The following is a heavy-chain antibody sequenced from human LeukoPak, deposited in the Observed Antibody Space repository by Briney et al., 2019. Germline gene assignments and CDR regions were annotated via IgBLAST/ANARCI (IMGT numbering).Heavy chain of an antibody. D-gene: IGHD3-10*01. Sequence: GGSLRLSCAASGFTFSTYGMHWARQAPGKGLEWVAVISYDGSNKYYADSVKGRFTISRDNSKNTLYLQMNSLRVEEPAVYYCAKHLGGYYYGSGSYYRVGLSYYYGMDVWGQGTTVTVSS. CDR3: AKHLGGYYYGSGSYYRVGLSYYYGMDV. J-gene: IGHJ6*02. CDR1: GFTFSTYG. V-gene: IGHV3-30*18. CDR2: ISYDGSNK.